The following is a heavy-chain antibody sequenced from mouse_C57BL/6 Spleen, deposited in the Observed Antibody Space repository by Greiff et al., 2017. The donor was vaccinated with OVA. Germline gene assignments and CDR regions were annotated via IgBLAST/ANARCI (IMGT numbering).Heavy chain of an antibody. J-gene: IGHJ2*01. Sequence: EVQRVESEGGLVQPGSSMKLSCTASGFTFSDYSMAWVRQVPEKGLEWVANINYDGSSTYYLDSLKSRFIISRDNAKNILYLQMSSLKSEDTATYYCAREGITTGVDYWGQGTTLTVSS. V-gene: IGHV5-16*01. CDR2: INYDGSST. D-gene: IGHD1-2*01. CDR1: GFTFSDYS. CDR3: AREGITTGVDY.